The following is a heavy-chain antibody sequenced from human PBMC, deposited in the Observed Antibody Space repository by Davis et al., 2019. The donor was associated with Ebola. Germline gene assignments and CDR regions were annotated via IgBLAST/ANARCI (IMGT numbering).Heavy chain of an antibody. D-gene: IGHD3-3*01. CDR3: ASAYYDFWSGYYPRYYYYGMDV. V-gene: IGHV4-39*01. Sequence: SETLSLTCTVSGGSISSSRYYWGWIRQPPGKGLEWIGYIYYTGTTYYNPSLKSRVTISVDTSKNQFSLKLSSVTAADTAVYYCASAYYDFWSGYYPRYYYYGMDVWGQGTTVTVSS. CDR1: GGSISSSRYY. J-gene: IGHJ6*02. CDR2: IYYTGTT.